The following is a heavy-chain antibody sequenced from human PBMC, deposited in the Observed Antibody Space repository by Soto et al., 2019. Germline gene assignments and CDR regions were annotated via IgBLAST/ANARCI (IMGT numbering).Heavy chain of an antibody. J-gene: IGHJ5*02. D-gene: IGHD6-13*01. V-gene: IGHV5-51*01. CDR2: IYPGDSDT. CDR3: ARQGGSSWSHNWFDP. Sequence: PGESLKISCKGSGYSFTNNWISWVRQMPGKGLEWMGIIYPGDSDTRYSPSFQGQVTISVDKSISTAYLQWSSLKASDTAMYYCARQGGSSWSHNWFDPWGQGTLVTVSS. CDR1: GYSFTNNW.